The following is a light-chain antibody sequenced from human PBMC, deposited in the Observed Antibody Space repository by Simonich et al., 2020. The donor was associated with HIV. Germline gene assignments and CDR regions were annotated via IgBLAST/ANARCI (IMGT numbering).Light chain of an antibody. CDR1: QSVTNN. V-gene: IGKV3-15*01. CDR3: QQYHLWPPLT. J-gene: IGKJ4*01. CDR2: GAS. Sequence: EIVMTQSPATLSVSPGERATFYCRASQSVTNNLARYQQKPGKAPRLLIYGASTRATGIPVRFSGSGSGTEFTLTISSLQSEDFAVYYCQQYHLWPPLTFGGGTKVEIK.